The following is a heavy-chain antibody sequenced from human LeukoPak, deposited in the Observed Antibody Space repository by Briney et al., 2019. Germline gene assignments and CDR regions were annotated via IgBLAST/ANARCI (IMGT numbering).Heavy chain of an antibody. CDR2: IIPIFGTA. D-gene: IGHD3-22*01. CDR1: GGTFSSYA. CDR3: ARTYDSSGYPFTPFDY. Sequence: ASVKVSCKASGGTFSSYAISWVRQAPGQGLEWMGGIIPIFGTANYAQKFQGRVMITADESTSTAYMELSSLRSEDTAVYYCARTYDSSGYPFTPFDYWGQGTLVTVSS. J-gene: IGHJ4*02. V-gene: IGHV1-69*13.